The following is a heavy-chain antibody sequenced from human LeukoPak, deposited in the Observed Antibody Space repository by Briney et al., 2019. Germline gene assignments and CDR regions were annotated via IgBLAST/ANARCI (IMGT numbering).Heavy chain of an antibody. CDR3: ARDRGVLGEYDY. V-gene: IGHV4-38-2*02. Sequence: SETLSLTCAVSGYSISSGYYWGWIRQPPEKGLEWIGSVYHSGSTYYNPSLKSRVTISVDTSKNQFSLKLNSVTAADTAVYYCARDRGVLGEYDYWGQGILVIAS. J-gene: IGHJ4*02. D-gene: IGHD3-10*01. CDR1: GYSISSGYY. CDR2: VYHSGST.